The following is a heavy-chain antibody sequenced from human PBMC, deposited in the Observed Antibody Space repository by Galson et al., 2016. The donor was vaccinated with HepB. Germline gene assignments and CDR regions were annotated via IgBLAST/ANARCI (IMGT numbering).Heavy chain of an antibody. J-gene: IGHJ4*02. CDR1: GYIFISYG. CDR3: AKERAHYDVLTGYLPYFDY. V-gene: IGHV1-18*01. CDR2: ISPYNGNT. D-gene: IGHD3-9*01. Sequence: SVKVSCKASGYIFISYGIHWVRQAPGQGLEWMGWISPYNGNTNYAQNVQGRVTLTSDTSTSTAYMELRSLRSDDTAVYYCAKERAHYDVLTGYLPYFDYWGQGTLVTVSS.